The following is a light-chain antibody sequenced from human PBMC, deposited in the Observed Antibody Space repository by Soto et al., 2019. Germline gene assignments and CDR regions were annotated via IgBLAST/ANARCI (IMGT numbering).Light chain of an antibody. Sequence: DIQLTQSPSSLSASVGDSITITCQASHDINTYLHWYQQNLGKAPKLLIYDASNLETGVPSRFRGSGSCTSFTVTITSLPPKDISTYYFPQYYTVPYDFSPPTKVYLK. CDR1: HDINTY. V-gene: IGKV1-33*01. CDR3: PQYYTVPYD. CDR2: DAS. J-gene: IGKJ3*01.